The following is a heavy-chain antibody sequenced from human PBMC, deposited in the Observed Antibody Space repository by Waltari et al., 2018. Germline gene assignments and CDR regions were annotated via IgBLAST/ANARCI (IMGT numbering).Heavy chain of an antibody. Sequence: QVQLQQWGAGLLKPSETLSLTCAVYGGSFSGYYWSWIRQPPGKGLEWIGEINHSGSTNYNPSLKSRVTISVDTSKNQFSLKLSSVTAADTAVYYCARGRGDSSSSPFDYWGQGTLVTVSS. CDR1: GGSFSGYY. CDR2: INHSGST. J-gene: IGHJ4*02. V-gene: IGHV4-34*01. D-gene: IGHD6-6*01. CDR3: ARGRGDSSSSPFDY.